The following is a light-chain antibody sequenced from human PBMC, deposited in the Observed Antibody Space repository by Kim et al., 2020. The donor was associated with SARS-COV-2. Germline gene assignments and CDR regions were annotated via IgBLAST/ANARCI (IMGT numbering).Light chain of an antibody. Sequence: GKTVTLSCTRSSGSIAINYVQWYQQRPGSSPTTVIYEDNQRPSGVPDRFSGSIDSSSNSASLTISGLKTEDEADYFCQSYDSSNRVFGGGTQLTVL. V-gene: IGLV6-57*01. CDR2: EDN. J-gene: IGLJ3*02. CDR3: QSYDSSNRV. CDR1: SGSIAINY.